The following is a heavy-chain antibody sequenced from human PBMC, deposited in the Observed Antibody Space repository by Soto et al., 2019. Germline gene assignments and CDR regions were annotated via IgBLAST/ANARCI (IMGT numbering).Heavy chain of an antibody. V-gene: IGHV3-33*01. J-gene: IGHJ2*01. CDR1: GFTFSSYG. CDR3: ARTRYGDYWYFDL. CDR2: IWYDGSNK. D-gene: IGHD4-17*01. Sequence: QVQLVESGGGVVQPGRSLRLSCAASGFTFSSYGMHGVRQAPGKGLEWVAVIWYDGSNKYYADSVKGRFTISRDNSKNTLYLQMNSLRAEDTAVYYCARTRYGDYWYFDLWGRGTLVTVSS.